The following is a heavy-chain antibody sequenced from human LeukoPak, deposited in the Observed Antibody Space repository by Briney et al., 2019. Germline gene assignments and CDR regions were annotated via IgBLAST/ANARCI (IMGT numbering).Heavy chain of an antibody. CDR1: GGTFSSYA. CDR2: IIPILGIA. D-gene: IGHD6-13*01. V-gene: IGHV1-69*04. J-gene: IGHJ6*03. Sequence: SVKVSCKASGGTFSSYAISWVRQAPGQGLEWMGRIIPILGIANYAQKFQGRVTITADESTSTAYMELSSLRSDDTAVYYCARAGYSSSSHYYYMDVWGKGTTVTVSS. CDR3: ARAGYSSSSHYYYMDV.